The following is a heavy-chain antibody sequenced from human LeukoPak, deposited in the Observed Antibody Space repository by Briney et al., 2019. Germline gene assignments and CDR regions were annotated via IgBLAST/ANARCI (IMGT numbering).Heavy chain of an antibody. V-gene: IGHV4-61*02. J-gene: IGHJ6*03. Sequence: PSETLSLTCTVSGGSISSGSYYWSWIRQPAGKGLEWIGRIYTSGSTNYNPSLKSRVTISVDTSKNQFPLKLSSVTAADTAVYYCARGTPYYDFWSGYYHYYMDVWGKGTTVTVSS. CDR1: GGSISSGSYY. CDR3: ARGTPYYDFWSGYYHYYMDV. CDR2: IYTSGST. D-gene: IGHD3-3*01.